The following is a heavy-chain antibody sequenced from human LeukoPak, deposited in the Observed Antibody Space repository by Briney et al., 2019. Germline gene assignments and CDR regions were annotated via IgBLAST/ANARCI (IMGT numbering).Heavy chain of an antibody. CDR1: GFTYSSYS. D-gene: IGHD4-11*01. CDR3: ARDLTTVTTAVFAY. Sequence: PGGSLRLSCAASGFTYSSYSMNWVRQAPGKGLEWVSSISSSSTYIYYADSVKGRFTISRDKAKNSLYPQMNSLRAEDTAVYYCARDLTTVTTAVFAYWGQGTLVTVSS. CDR2: ISSSSTYI. J-gene: IGHJ4*02. V-gene: IGHV3-21*06.